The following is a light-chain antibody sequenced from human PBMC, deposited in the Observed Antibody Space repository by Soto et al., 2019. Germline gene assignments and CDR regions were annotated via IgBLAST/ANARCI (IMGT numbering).Light chain of an antibody. Sequence: QSVLTQPPSVSGAPGQRVTISCTGSSSNIGAGYDVHWYQQLPGTAPKLLLYGNSNRPSGVPDRFSGSKSGTSASLAMTGLQAEDEADYSCQSYDSSLSGYVFGSGTKVTVL. CDR2: GNS. CDR1: SSNIGAGYD. V-gene: IGLV1-40*01. J-gene: IGLJ1*01. CDR3: QSYDSSLSGYV.